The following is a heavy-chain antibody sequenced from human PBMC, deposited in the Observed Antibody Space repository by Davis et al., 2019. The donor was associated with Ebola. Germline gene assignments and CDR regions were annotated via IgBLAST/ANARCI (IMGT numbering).Heavy chain of an antibody. CDR1: GGTFSSYA. J-gene: IGHJ4*02. CDR2: IIPIFDTA. Sequence: SVKVSCKASGGTFSSYAISWVRQAPGQGLEWMGGIIPIFDTANYAQKFQGRVTITADESTSTAYMELSRLRSDDTAVYYCARDSGYDSSGSPDYWGQGTLVTVSS. CDR3: ARDSGYDSSGSPDY. D-gene: IGHD3-22*01. V-gene: IGHV1-69*13.